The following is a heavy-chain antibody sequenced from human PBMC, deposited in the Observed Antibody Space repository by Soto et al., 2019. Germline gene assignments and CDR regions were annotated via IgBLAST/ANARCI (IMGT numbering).Heavy chain of an antibody. CDR3: ARLNGYCVSTNCHGYYGMDV. D-gene: IGHD2-2*03. CDR1: GGSIRSSDYY. CDR2: IYYSGSA. J-gene: IGHJ6*02. Sequence: PSETLSLTCTVSGGSIRSSDYYWTWIRQPPGKGLEWIGYIYYSGSANYNPSLLSRVTISVDTSKNEFSLRLSSVTAADTAVYYCARLNGYCVSTNCHGYYGMDVWGQGTTVTVSS. V-gene: IGHV4-30-4*01.